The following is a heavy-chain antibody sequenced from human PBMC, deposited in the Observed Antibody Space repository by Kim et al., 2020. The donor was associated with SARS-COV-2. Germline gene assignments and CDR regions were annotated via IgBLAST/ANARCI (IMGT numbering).Heavy chain of an antibody. CDR3: ERDYDY. CDR1: GFTFSTYW. CDR2: IKPDGIER. V-gene: IGHV3-7*03. J-gene: IGHJ4*02. Sequence: GGSLRLSCAASGFTFSTYWMTWVRQAPGKGLEWVATIKPDGIERFYVDSVKGRFTISRDDTKNSPYLQMNSLRAEDTAMYYCERDYDYWGQGTLVTVSS.